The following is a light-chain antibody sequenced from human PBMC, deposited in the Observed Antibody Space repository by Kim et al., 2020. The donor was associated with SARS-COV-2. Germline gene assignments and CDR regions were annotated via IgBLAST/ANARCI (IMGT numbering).Light chain of an antibody. J-gene: IGKJ4*01. Sequence: EIVLTQSPATLSVSPGERVTLSCRASQSVSSKLAWYQQKPGQAPRLLMYGASNRATGIPARFSGSGSGTEFTLTISSLQSEDFVVYYCQQYDNWPPLTFGGGTKVDIK. CDR2: GAS. CDR3: QQYDNWPPLT. V-gene: IGKV3D-15*01. CDR1: QSVSSK.